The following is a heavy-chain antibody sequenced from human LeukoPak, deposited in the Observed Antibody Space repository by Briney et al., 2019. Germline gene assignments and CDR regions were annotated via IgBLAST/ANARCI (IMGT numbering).Heavy chain of an antibody. CDR1: GYTFTGYY. CDR3: ARSSPDYYDRGYFDY. CDR2: INPNSGGT. Sequence: ASVKVSCKASGYTFTGYYMHWVRQAPGQGLEWMGWINPNSGGTNYAQKFQGRVTMTRDTSIGTAYMELSRLRSDDTAVYYCARSSPDYYDRGYFDYWGQGTLVTVSS. J-gene: IGHJ4*02. V-gene: IGHV1-2*02. D-gene: IGHD3-22*01.